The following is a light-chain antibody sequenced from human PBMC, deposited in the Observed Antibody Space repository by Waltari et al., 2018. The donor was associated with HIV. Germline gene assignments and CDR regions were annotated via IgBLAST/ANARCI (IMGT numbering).Light chain of an antibody. Sequence: QSVLTQPPSVSGTPGQRVTISCSGSSSNVGSTSVYWYQQLPGTAPKPLFYRDNQRPSGVPDRFSGSTSGTSASLAISGLRSEDEADYHCAAWDDSLSALVFGGGTKLAVL. CDR2: RDN. J-gene: IGLJ2*01. V-gene: IGLV1-47*01. CDR1: SSNVGSTS. CDR3: AAWDDSLSALV.